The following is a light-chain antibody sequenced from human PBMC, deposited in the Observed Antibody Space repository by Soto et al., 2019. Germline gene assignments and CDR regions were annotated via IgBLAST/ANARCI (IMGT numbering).Light chain of an antibody. CDR1: QFISTY. V-gene: IGKV1-39*01. CDR2: DAS. Sequence: DIQMTQSPSSLSASVGERVTITCRASQFISTYLHWYQQKPGKAPKLLIYDASRLQSGVPSRFGGSGSGADFTLTINSLQSEDFATYYCQQYYSDAPWKFGRGTKV. J-gene: IGKJ1*01. CDR3: QQYYSDAPWK.